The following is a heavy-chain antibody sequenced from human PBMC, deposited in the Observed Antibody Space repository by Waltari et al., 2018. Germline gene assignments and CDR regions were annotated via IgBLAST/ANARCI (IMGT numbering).Heavy chain of an antibody. V-gene: IGHV3-21*01. CDR3: ARYIAAAGTGRFDY. D-gene: IGHD6-13*01. CDR2: ISSSSSYI. J-gene: IGHJ4*02. CDR1: GFTFSSYS. Sequence: EVQLVESGGGLVKPGGSLRLSCAASGFTFSSYSMNWVRQAPGKGLEWVSSISSSSSYIYYADSVKGRFTISRDNAKNSLYLQMNSLRAEDTAVYYCARYIAAAGTGRFDYWGQGTLVTVSS.